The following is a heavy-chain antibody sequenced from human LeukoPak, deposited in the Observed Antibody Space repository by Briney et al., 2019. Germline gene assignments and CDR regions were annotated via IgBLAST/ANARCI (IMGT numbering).Heavy chain of an antibody. CDR3: ARGHSSGWYDQYYFDH. D-gene: IGHD6-19*01. CDR1: GFTFTRYW. V-gene: IGHV3-7*01. J-gene: IGHJ4*02. CDR2: IKHDGSER. Sequence: GGSLRLSCAASGFTFTRYWMTWVRQAPGKGLEWVANIKHDGSERDYVDSVKGRFTISGDNAKNSVYLQMNSLRAEDTAVYYCARGHSSGWYDQYYFDHWGQGTPVTVSS.